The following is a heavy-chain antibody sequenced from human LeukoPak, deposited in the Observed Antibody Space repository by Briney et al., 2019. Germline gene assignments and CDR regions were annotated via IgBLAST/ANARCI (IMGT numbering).Heavy chain of an antibody. J-gene: IGHJ3*02. V-gene: IGHV4-39*01. Sequence: PSHTLSLTCTLSGGSISSYYWGWIRQPPGKEQKWLGSIYYSGSTYYNPSLKSRVTISVDASKNQFSLKLSSVTAADTAVYYCARLPQLGYCTNGVCLDAFDIWGQGTMVTVSS. D-gene: IGHD2-8*01. CDR1: GGSISSYY. CDR3: ARLPQLGYCTNGVCLDAFDI. CDR2: IYYSGST.